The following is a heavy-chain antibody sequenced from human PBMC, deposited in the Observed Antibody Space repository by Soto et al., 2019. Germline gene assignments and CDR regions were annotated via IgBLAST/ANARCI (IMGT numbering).Heavy chain of an antibody. CDR1: GGSISSSSYY. J-gene: IGHJ4*02. CDR2: IYYSGST. CDR3: ARHVAPLFQFGDIDPKTDYYFDY. Sequence: PSETLSLTCTVSGGSISSSSYYWGWIRQPPGKGLEWIGSIYYSGSTYYNPSLKSRVTISVDTSKNQFSLKLSSVTAADTAVYYCARHVAPLFQFGDIDPKTDYYFDYWGQGTLVTVSS. V-gene: IGHV4-39*01. D-gene: IGHD3-10*01.